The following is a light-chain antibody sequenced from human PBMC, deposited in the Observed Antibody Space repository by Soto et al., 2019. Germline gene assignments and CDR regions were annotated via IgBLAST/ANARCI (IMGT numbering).Light chain of an antibody. J-gene: IGKJ4*01. CDR3: QQRSNWPLT. CDR2: DAS. Sequence: EIVLTQSPATLSLSPGERVTLSCRASQSVGSYLAWYQQKPGQAPRPLIYDASNRATGIPARFSGSGSGTDFTLTISSLEPEDFAVYYCQQRSNWPLTFGGGTKVEIK. V-gene: IGKV3-11*01. CDR1: QSVGSY.